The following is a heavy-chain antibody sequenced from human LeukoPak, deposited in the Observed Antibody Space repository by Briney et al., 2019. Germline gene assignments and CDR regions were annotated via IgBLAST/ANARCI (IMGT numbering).Heavy chain of an antibody. D-gene: IGHD2-21*01. Sequence: GGSLRLSCAASGFTFNNYGMHWVRQAPGKGLEWVAFVRYDGINKYYADSVKGRFTISSDKSTNTLYLQTNSLRVEDTAVYYCARVMWSDNGRGNNWFDPWGQGTLVTVSS. J-gene: IGHJ5*02. CDR3: ARVMWSDNGRGNNWFDP. V-gene: IGHV3-30*02. CDR1: GFTFNNYG. CDR2: VRYDGINK.